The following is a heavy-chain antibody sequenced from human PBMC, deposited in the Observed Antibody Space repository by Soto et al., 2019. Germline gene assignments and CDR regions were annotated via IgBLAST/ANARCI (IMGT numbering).Heavy chain of an antibody. CDR3: ARSYSSSWYSR. D-gene: IGHD6-13*01. V-gene: IGHV4-34*01. CDR1: GGSFSGYY. J-gene: IGHJ4*02. Sequence: PLETLSLTCAVYGGSFSGYYWSWIRQPPGKGLEWIGEINHSGSTNYNPSLRSRVTISVDTSKNQFSLKLSSVTAADTAVYYCARSYSSSWYSRWGQGTLVTVSS. CDR2: INHSGST.